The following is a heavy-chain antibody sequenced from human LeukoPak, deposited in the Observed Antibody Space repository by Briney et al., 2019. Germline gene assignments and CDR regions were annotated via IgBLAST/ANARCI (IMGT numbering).Heavy chain of an antibody. CDR2: ISYDGSNK. Sequence: GGSLRLSCAASGFTFSSYAMHWVRQAPGKGLEWVAVISYDGSNKYYADSVKGRFTISRDNSKNTLYLQMNSLRAEDTAVYYCARGGITGTYKPSDYWGQGTLVTVSS. CDR3: ARGGITGTYKPSDY. J-gene: IGHJ4*02. CDR1: GFTFSSYA. D-gene: IGHD1-7*01. V-gene: IGHV3-30-3*01.